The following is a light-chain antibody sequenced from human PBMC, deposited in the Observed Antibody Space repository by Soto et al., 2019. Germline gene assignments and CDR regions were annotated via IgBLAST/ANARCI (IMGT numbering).Light chain of an antibody. J-gene: IGKJ5*01. CDR3: MQGEQAPIT. CDR2: FGS. V-gene: IGKV2-28*01. Sequence: DIEMIQSPLSLRVTPGEPASISCKSSQSLLNSNGYNGLSWYLQKPGQSPRLLIYFGSNRASGVPDRLSGSVSGTYFTLQISSVEAEDVGVYYCMQGEQAPITFGQGTRLEIK. CDR1: QSLLNSNGYNG.